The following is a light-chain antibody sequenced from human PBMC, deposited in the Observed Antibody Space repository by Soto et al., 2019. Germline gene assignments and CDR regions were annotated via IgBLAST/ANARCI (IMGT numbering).Light chain of an antibody. CDR3: LVSNSGGRPVV. CDR1: TGAANSGGC. Sequence: QAVATQEPSLTVSPGGTVTPSCDSRTGAANSGGCPHGFQQEPGQAPLTLIYDTSKRHSTPPGRFSGSLLRGKAAPTPSGAPPENEADYYCLVSNSGGRPVVSGGGTQVTVL. J-gene: IGLJ2*01. V-gene: IGLV7-46*01. CDR2: DTS.